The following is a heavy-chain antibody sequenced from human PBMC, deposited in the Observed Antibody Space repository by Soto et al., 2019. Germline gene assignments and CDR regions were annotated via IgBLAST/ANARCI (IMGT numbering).Heavy chain of an antibody. V-gene: IGHV3-7*01. Sequence: GGSLRLSCAASGFTFSGYWVSWVRQAPGKGLEWVANIKQDGSEKYYVDSVKGRFTISRDNAKNSLYLQMNSLRAEDTAVYYCARASGYDSNYYYYYYMDVWGKGTTVTVSS. CDR3: ARASGYDSNYYYYYYMDV. CDR2: IKQDGSEK. J-gene: IGHJ6*03. CDR1: GFTFSGYW. D-gene: IGHD5-12*01.